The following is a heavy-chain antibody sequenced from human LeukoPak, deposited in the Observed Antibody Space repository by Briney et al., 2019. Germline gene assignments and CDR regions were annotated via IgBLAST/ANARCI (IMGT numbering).Heavy chain of an antibody. Sequence: PGGSLRLSCAASGFTVSSYEMNWVRQAPGKGLEWVSFIASDSTTYYADSVKGRFTLSRDNAKNSLYLLMNSLRAEDTAVYYCAKGGGGGYGYFDYWGQGTLVTVSS. D-gene: IGHD5-12*01. CDR2: IASDSTT. CDR1: GFTVSSYE. CDR3: AKGGGGGYGYFDY. V-gene: IGHV3-48*03. J-gene: IGHJ4*02.